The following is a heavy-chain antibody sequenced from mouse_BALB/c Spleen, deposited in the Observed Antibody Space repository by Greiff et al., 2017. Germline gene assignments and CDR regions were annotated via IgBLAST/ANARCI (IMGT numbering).Heavy chain of an antibody. Sequence: EVQLQQSGAELVKPGASVKLSCTASGFNIKDTYMHWVKQRPEQGLEWIGRIDPANGNTKYDPKFQGKATITADTSSNTAYLQLSSLTSEDTAVYYCASGLYGYRAMDYWGQGTSVTVSS. CDR3: ASGLYGYRAMDY. V-gene: IGHV14-3*02. CDR2: IDPANGNT. CDR1: GFNIKDTY. D-gene: IGHD1-2*01. J-gene: IGHJ4*01.